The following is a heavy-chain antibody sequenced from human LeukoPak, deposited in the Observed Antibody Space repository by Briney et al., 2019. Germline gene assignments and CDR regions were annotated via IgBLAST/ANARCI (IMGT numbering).Heavy chain of an antibody. V-gene: IGHV1-8*03. J-gene: IGHJ4*02. CDR1: GYTFTSYD. D-gene: IGHD1-26*01. CDR2: MDPNSGNT. CDR3: ARGRGGGATSRDDY. Sequence: ASVKVSCKASGYTFTSYDINWVRQATGQGLEWMGWMDPNSGNTGYAQKFQGRVTITRNTSISTAYMELSSLRSEDTAVYYCARGRGGGATSRDDYWGQGTLVTVSS.